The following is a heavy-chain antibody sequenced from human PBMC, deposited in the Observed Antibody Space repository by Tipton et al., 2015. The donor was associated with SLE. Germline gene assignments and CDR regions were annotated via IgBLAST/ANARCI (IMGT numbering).Heavy chain of an antibody. J-gene: IGHJ4*02. CDR2: IIPVFGTP. CDR1: GGTFSTYA. Sequence: QLVQSGAEVKKPGSSVKVSCTTSGGTFSTYAINWVRQAPGQGLEWMGGIIPVFGTPHYAQKFQGRVTISADESTTTAYMELSSLRSEDTAAYYCLGRTYSNFPFDYWGQGTLVTVSS. CDR3: LGRTYSNFPFDY. D-gene: IGHD4-11*01. V-gene: IGHV1-69*01.